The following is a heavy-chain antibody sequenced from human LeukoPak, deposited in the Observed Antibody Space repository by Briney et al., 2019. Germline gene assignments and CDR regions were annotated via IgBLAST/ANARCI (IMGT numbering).Heavy chain of an antibody. CDR2: ISYDGSNK. V-gene: IGHV3-30-3*01. Sequence: GGSLRLSCAASGFTFSSYAVHWVRQAPGKGLEWVAVISYDGSNKYYADSVKGRFTISRDNSKNTLYLQMNSLRAEDTAVYYCAREAGYGDYAGRFDPWGQGTLVTVSS. CDR3: AREAGYGDYAGRFDP. D-gene: IGHD4-17*01. J-gene: IGHJ5*02. CDR1: GFTFSSYA.